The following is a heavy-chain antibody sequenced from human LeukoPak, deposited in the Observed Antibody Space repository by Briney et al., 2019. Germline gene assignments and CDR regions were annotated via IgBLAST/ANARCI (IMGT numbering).Heavy chain of an antibody. D-gene: IGHD1-26*01. CDR2: ISTTSNYI. J-gene: IGHJ4*02. Sequence: KPGGSLRLSCAASGFTFSSYSMNWVRQAPGKGLEWVSSISTTSNYIYYADSVKGRFTISRDNAKSSLYLRMNSLRAEDTALYYCVQRGVGPRGTYYFDFWGQGTLVTVSS. V-gene: IGHV3-21*01. CDR1: GFTFSSYS. CDR3: VQRGVGPRGTYYFDF.